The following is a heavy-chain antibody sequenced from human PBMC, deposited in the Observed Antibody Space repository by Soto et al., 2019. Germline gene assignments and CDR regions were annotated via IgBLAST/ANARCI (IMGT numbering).Heavy chain of an antibody. D-gene: IGHD3-10*01. CDR1: GFTVSSNY. V-gene: IGHV3-11*01. J-gene: IGHJ5*02. CDR3: ARDYGVFWFDP. CDR2: ISSSGSTI. Sequence: GGSLRLSCAASGFTVSSNYMSWVRQAPGKGLEWVSYISSSGSTIYYADSVKGRFTISRDNAKNSLYLQMNSLRAEDTAVYYCARDYGVFWFDPWGQGTLVTVSS.